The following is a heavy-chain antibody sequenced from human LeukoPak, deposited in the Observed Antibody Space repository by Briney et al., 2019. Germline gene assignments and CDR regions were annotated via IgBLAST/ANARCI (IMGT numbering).Heavy chain of an antibody. D-gene: IGHD5-18*01. V-gene: IGHV4-61*02. J-gene: IGHJ4*02. CDR2: IYTSGST. CDR3: ASEYVDTAMVDY. Sequence: SETLSLTCTVSGGSISSGSYYWSWIRQPAGKGLEWIGRIYTSGSTNYNPSLKSRVTISVDTSKNQFSLKLSSVTAADTAVYYCASEYVDTAMVDYWGQGTLVTVSS. CDR1: GGSISSGSYY.